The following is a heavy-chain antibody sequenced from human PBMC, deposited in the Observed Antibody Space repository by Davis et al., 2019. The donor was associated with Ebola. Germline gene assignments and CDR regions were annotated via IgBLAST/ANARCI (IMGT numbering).Heavy chain of an antibody. CDR2: IKQDGSTK. D-gene: IGHD5-12*01. Sequence: GESLKISCAASGFTFSSYWMSWVRQVPGKGLEWMANIKQDGSTKYYVDSVKGRFTISRDNTKNSLYLQMNSLRAEDTAVYYCARKGLPDYWGQGTLVTVSS. CDR1: GFTFSSYW. V-gene: IGHV3-7*01. CDR3: ARKGLPDY. J-gene: IGHJ4*02.